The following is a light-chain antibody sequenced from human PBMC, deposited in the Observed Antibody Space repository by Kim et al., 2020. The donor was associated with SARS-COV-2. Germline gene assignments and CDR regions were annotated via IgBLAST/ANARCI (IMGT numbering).Light chain of an antibody. V-gene: IGLV3-21*04. CDR3: QVWDSSSDHPV. Sequence: APGKTARITFGRNNIGSKSVHWYQQKPGQAPVLVIYYDSDRPSGIPERFSGSNSGNTATLTISRVEAGDEADYYCQVWDSSSDHPVFGGGTKLTVL. CDR1: NIGSKS. J-gene: IGLJ3*02. CDR2: YDS.